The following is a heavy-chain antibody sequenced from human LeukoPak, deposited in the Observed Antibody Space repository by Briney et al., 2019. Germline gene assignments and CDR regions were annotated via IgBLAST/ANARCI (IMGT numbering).Heavy chain of an antibody. CDR1: GGSISSSSYY. CDR2: IYYSGST. CDR3: ARQLGPLHYFDY. V-gene: IGHV4-39*01. J-gene: IGHJ4*02. Sequence: SETLSLTCTVSGGSISSSSYYWGWIRQPPGKGLEWIGSIYYSGSTYYNPSLKSRVTISVDTSKNQFSLKLSSVTAADTAVYYCARQLGPLHYFDYWGQGTLVTVSS.